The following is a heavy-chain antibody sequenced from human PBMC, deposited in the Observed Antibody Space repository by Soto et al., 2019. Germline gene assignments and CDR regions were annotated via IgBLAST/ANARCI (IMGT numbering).Heavy chain of an antibody. V-gene: IGHV4-31*03. J-gene: IGHJ4*02. CDR3: ASCRTDILSYYFDY. CDR1: GGSISSGGYY. CDR2: IYYSGST. D-gene: IGHD2-15*01. Sequence: SETLSLTCTVSGGSISSGGYYWSWIRQHPGKGLEWIGYIYYSGSTYYNPSLKSRVTISVDTSKNQFSLKLSSVTAADTAVYYCASCRTDILSYYFDYWGQGTLVTVSS.